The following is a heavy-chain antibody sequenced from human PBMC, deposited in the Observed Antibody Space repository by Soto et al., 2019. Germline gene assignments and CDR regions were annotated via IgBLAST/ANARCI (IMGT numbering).Heavy chain of an antibody. CDR2: MSPSGAT. D-gene: IGHD1-1*01. CDR3: ARVERGTATTVVDAFDI. V-gene: IGHV4-34*01. J-gene: IGHJ3*02. Sequence: QVQLQQWGAGLLKPSETLSLTCAVYGGSVSGANYYWSWIRQPPGKGLEWIGEMSPSGATHFNPSVKSGVTISVDTTTNPFSLKMSSVTAADTALYYCARVERGTATTVVDAFDIWGPGTMVTVSS. CDR1: GGSVSGANYY.